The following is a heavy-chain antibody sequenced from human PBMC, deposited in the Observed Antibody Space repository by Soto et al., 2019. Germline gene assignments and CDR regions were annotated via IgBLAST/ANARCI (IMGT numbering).Heavy chain of an antibody. J-gene: IGHJ5*02. CDR1: GGSISSYY. V-gene: IGHV4-59*13. CDR2: IYYSGST. CDR3: ARDSSGYHNWFDP. Sequence: PSETLSLTCTVSGGSISSYYCSWSRQPPGKGLEWIGYIYYSGSTNYNPSLKSRVTISVDTSKNQFSLKLSSVTAADTAVYYCARDSSGYHNWFDPWGQGTLVTVSS. D-gene: IGHD3-22*01.